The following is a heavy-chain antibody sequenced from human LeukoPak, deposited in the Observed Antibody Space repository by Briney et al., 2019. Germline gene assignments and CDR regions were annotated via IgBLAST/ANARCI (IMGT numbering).Heavy chain of an antibody. V-gene: IGHV4-59*01. J-gene: IGHJ6*04. CDR1: GGSISSYY. D-gene: IGHD4-17*01. Sequence: SETLSLTCTVSGGSISSYYWSWIRQPPGKGLEWIGYIYYSGSTNYNPSLKSRVTVSVDTSKSQFSLKLSSVTAADTAVYYCARVTTTVTPGQYYYYGMDVWGKGTTVTVSS. CDR3: ARVTTTVTPGQYYYYGMDV. CDR2: IYYSGST.